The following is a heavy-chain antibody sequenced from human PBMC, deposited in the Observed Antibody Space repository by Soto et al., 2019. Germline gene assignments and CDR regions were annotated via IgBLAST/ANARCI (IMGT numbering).Heavy chain of an antibody. CDR1: VGSLSSYY. CDR3: ARRYGGTFDY. J-gene: IGHJ4*02. D-gene: IGHD2-15*01. CDR2: IYYSGST. V-gene: IGHV4-59*08. Sequence: QVQLQESGPGLVKPSETLSLTCTVSVGSLSSYYWSWIRRPPGKGLEWIGYIYYSGSTNYNPSLKSRVTISVDTSKNQFSLKLTSVTAADTAVYYCARRYGGTFDYWGQGTLVTVSS.